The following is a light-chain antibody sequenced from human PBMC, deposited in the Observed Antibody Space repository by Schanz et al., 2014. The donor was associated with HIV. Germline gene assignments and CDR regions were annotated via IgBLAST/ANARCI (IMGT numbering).Light chain of an antibody. J-gene: IGLJ2*01. CDR3: SSYTITSTPVV. CDR2: DVS. V-gene: IGLV2-14*03. Sequence: QSALTQPASVSGSPGQSITISCTGTSSDVGGYNYVSWYQQHPGKAPKLMIYDVSYRPSGISNRFSGSKSGSTASLTISGLQAGDEADYYCSSYTITSTPVVFGGGTKLTVL. CDR1: SSDVGGYNY.